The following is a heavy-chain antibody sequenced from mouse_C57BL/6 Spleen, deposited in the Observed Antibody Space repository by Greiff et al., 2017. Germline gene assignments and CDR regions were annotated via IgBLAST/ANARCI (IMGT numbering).Heavy chain of an antibody. J-gene: IGHJ1*03. V-gene: IGHV1-55*01. CDR2: IDPVSGST. CDR3: AIRHTGTDRYFSV. D-gene: IGHD4-1*01. Sequence: QVQLQQPGAELVKPGASVKMSCKASGYTFTSYWITWVKQRPGQGLEWIGDIDPVSGSTNYNEKFKSKATLTVDTTSSTAYMQLSSLTSKDSAVYYCAIRHTGTDRYFSVWGTGTTVTVSS. CDR1: GYTFTSYW.